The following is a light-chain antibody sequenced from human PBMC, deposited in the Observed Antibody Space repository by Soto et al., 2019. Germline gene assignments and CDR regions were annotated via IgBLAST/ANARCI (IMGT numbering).Light chain of an antibody. J-gene: IGKJ4*01. V-gene: IGKV3-11*01. Sequence: EIVMTQSPATLSVSPGEGATLSCRASQSVSSKLAWYQQKPGQAPRLLIYDASNRATGIPARFSGSGSATDFTLTISSLEPEDFAVYYCQQRCDWPLTSGGGTKVDIK. CDR2: DAS. CDR3: QQRCDWPLT. CDR1: QSVSSK.